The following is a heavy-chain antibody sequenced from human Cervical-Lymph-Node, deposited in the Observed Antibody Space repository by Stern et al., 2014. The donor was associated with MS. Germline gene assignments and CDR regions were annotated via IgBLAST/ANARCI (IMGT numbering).Heavy chain of an antibody. V-gene: IGHV4-61*02. CDR1: GGSISSGSYY. CDR3: ARDRGHQLGNYYYGMDV. Sequence: QLQLQESGPGLVKPSQTLSLTCTVSGGSISSGSYYWSWIRQPAGKGLEWIGRIYTSGSTNYNPSLKSRFTISVDTSKNHFSLKLGFVTAADTAVYYCARDRGHQLGNYYYGMDVWGQGTTVTVSS. CDR2: IYTSGST. J-gene: IGHJ6*02. D-gene: IGHD6-6*01.